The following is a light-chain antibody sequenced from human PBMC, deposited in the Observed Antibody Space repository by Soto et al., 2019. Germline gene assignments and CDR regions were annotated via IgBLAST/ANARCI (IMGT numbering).Light chain of an antibody. J-gene: IGKJ3*01. CDR3: QQSYSSPYT. Sequence: DIQMTQSPSSLSASVGDRVTITCRASQTISNYLNWYQQKSGKAPKVLIYGASRLQSGVPSRYSGSGVGTDFTLTITGLQTEAFATYSCQQSYSSPYTSGPGTKVDI. V-gene: IGKV1-39*01. CDR2: GAS. CDR1: QTISNY.